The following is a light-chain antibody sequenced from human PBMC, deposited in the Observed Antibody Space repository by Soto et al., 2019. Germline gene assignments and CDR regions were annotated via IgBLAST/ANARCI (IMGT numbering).Light chain of an antibody. J-gene: IGKJ2*01. V-gene: IGKV3-15*01. CDR1: QSIGTY. Sequence: EVVMTQSPATLSVSPGERATLSCWASQSIGTYLAWYQQKPGQAPRLLIYGASARATGIPARFGGSGSGTEFTLTISSLQSEDFAVYSCQQYNNWPWVTFGQGTMLEI. CDR3: QQYNNWPWVT. CDR2: GAS.